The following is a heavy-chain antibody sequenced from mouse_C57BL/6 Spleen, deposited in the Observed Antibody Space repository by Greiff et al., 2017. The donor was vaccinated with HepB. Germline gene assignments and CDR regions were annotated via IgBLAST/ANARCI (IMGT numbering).Heavy chain of an antibody. Sequence: VQLQQPGAELVRPGTSVKLSCKASGYTFTSYWMHWVKQRPGQGLEWIGVIDPSDSYTNYNQKFKGKATLTVDTSSSTAYMQLSSLTSEDSAVYYCAAHYYGSSSFDYWGQGTTLTVSS. J-gene: IGHJ2*01. CDR3: AAHYYGSSSFDY. D-gene: IGHD1-1*01. CDR1: GYTFTSYW. V-gene: IGHV1-59*01. CDR2: IDPSDSYT.